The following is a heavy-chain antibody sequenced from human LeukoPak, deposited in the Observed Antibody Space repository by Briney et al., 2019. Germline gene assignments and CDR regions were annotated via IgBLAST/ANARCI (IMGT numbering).Heavy chain of an antibody. V-gene: IGHV4-39*01. Sequence: SETLSLTCTVSGGSISSSSYYWGWIRQPPGKGLEWIGSIYYSGSTYYNPSLKSRVTISVDTSKNQFSLKLSSVTAADTAVYYCARRRGYSYGFDCWGQGTLVTVSS. CDR3: ARRRGYSYGFDC. CDR1: GGSISSSSYY. CDR2: IYYSGST. D-gene: IGHD5-18*01. J-gene: IGHJ4*02.